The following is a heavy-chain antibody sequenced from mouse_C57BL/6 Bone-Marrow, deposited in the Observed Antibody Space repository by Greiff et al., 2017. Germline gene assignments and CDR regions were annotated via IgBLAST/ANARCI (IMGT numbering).Heavy chain of an antibody. J-gene: IGHJ1*03. CDR2: IRLKSDNYAT. CDR1: GFTFSNYW. Sequence: EVMLVESGGGLVQPGGSMKLSCVASGFTFSNYWMNWVRQSPEKGLEWVAQIRLKSDNYATHYAESVKGRFTISRDDSKSSVYLQMNNLRAEDTGIYYCTYDSNYDWYFDVWGTGTTVTVSS. V-gene: IGHV6-3*01. D-gene: IGHD2-5*01. CDR3: TYDSNYDWYFDV.